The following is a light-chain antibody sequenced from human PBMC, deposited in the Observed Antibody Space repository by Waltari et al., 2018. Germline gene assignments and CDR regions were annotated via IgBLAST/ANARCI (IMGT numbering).Light chain of an antibody. Sequence: EIVSTQSPATLSLSPGERATLSCRASQSVNTFLAWYQQKPGQAPRLLIYDASNRATGIPARFSGSGSGTDFTLTISSLEPEDFAVYYCQQRYNWPPLTFGGGTKVEIK. J-gene: IGKJ4*01. CDR1: QSVNTF. CDR3: QQRYNWPPLT. CDR2: DAS. V-gene: IGKV3-11*01.